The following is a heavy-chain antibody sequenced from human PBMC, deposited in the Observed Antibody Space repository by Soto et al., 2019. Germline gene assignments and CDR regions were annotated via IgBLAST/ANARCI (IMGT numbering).Heavy chain of an antibody. D-gene: IGHD2-21*02. J-gene: IGHJ5*02. V-gene: IGHV1-69*13. Sequence: SVKVSCKASGGTFSSYAISWVRQAPGQGLEWMGGIIPIFGTANYAQKFQGRVTITADESTSTAYMELSSLRSEDTAVYYCARRKSGGNSVWFDPWGKGTLVTVSS. CDR3: ARRKSGGNSVWFDP. CDR2: IIPIFGTA. CDR1: GGTFSSYA.